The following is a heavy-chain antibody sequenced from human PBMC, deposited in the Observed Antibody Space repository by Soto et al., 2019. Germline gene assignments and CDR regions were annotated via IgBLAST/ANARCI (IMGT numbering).Heavy chain of an antibody. J-gene: IGHJ5*02. Sequence: ESGGGLVKPGGSLRLSCAASGFTFSSYSMNWVRQAPGKGLEWVSSISSSSSYIYYADSVKGRFTISRDNAKNSLYLQMNSLRAEDTAVYYCARAGVYCSSTSCYGGYWFDPWGQGTLVTVSS. V-gene: IGHV3-21*01. CDR1: GFTFSSYS. D-gene: IGHD2-2*01. CDR3: ARAGVYCSSTSCYGGYWFDP. CDR2: ISSSSSYI.